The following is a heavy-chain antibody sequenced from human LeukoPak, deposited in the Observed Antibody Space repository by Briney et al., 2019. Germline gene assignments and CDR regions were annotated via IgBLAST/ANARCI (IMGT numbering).Heavy chain of an antibody. CDR1: GFTFNSYP. J-gene: IGHJ6*03. D-gene: IGHD5-24*01. CDR2: ISVNGGTK. V-gene: IGHV3-64*02. Sequence: GGSLRLACVASGFTFNSYPMHWVRQAPGKGLEYVSGISVNGGTKYYADSVEGRFTITRDNSKNTLFPQLGSLRPDDTAVYYCARPRAPYKNHHYYYYMDVWGKGTTVAVSS. CDR3: ARPRAPYKNHHYYYYMDV.